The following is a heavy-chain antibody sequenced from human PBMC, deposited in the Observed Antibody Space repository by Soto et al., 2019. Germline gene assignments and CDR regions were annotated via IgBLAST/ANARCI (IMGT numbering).Heavy chain of an antibody. CDR3: ARDSRIAAAGVTADRPFDD. Sequence: RIWCSSCIFTFNSYSVHGVRQAPGKGLDWVAVISYYGSNKYYADSVKCRFTISRDNAKNSLYLQMNSLRAEDTAVYYCARDSRIAAAGVTADRPFDDWGQGNLVTFSS. CDR1: IFTFNSYS. V-gene: IGHV3-30-3*01. CDR2: ISYYGSNK. J-gene: IGHJ4*02. D-gene: IGHD6-13*01.